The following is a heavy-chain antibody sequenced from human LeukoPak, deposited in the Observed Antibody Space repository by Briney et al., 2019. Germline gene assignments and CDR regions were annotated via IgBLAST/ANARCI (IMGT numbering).Heavy chain of an antibody. CDR2: IWYDGSNK. Sequence: PGRSLRLSCAASGFTFSSYGMHWVRQAPGKGLEGVAVIWYDGSNKYYADSVKGRFTISRDNSKNTLYLQMNSLRAEDTAVYYCAREVVPAAITGIDYWGQGTLVTVSS. V-gene: IGHV3-33*01. CDR3: AREVVPAAITGIDY. CDR1: GFTFSSYG. J-gene: IGHJ4*02. D-gene: IGHD2-2*02.